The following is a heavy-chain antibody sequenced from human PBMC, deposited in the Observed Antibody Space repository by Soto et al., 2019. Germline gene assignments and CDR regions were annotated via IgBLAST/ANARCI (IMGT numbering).Heavy chain of an antibody. CDR2: IIPIFGTA. V-gene: IGHV1-69*13. CDR1: GGTFSSYA. J-gene: IGHJ4*02. CDR3: ARDLRAGSAARDYYDSSGYFRVFLY. Sequence: GASVKVSCKASGGTFSSYAISWVRQAPGQGLEWMGGIIPIFGTANYAQKFLGRVSITADESTSTAYMELSSLRSEDTAVFSCARDLRAGSAARDYYDSSGYFRVFLYWGQGTLVTVSS. D-gene: IGHD3-22*01.